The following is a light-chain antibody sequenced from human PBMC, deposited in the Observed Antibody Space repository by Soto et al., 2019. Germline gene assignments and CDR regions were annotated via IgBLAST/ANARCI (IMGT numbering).Light chain of an antibody. V-gene: IGLV2-14*01. CDR1: SSDVGGYNY. Sequence: QSALTQPASVSGSPGQSITISCTGTSSDVGGYNYVSWYQQHPGKAPKLMIYEVSNRPSGVSNRLSGSKSGNTASLTISGLQAEDEADYYCSSYTSSSTGFVFATGTKVTVL. CDR2: EVS. J-gene: IGLJ1*01. CDR3: SSYTSSSTGFV.